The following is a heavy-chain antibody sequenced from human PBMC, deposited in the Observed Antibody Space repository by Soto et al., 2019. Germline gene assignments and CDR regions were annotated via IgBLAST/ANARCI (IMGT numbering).Heavy chain of an antibody. CDR3: ARLVAAGITYYFDS. V-gene: IGHV2-5*02. D-gene: IGHD2-21*01. Sequence: QITLKESGPTLVKPTQTLTLTCTFSAFSLSTSGVGVGWIRQPPGKALEWLTFIYWDDDKRYSPSLKSRLTTTKDTSKNQVVPTTTNMDPVDTATYYCARLVAAGITYYFDSWGQGTLVTVSS. CDR2: IYWDDDK. J-gene: IGHJ4*02. CDR1: AFSLSTSGVG.